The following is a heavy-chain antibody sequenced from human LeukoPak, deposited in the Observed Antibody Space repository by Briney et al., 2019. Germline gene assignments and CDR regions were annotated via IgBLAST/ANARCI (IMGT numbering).Heavy chain of an antibody. CDR1: GYTFTGYY. J-gene: IGHJ5*02. CDR2: INPNSGGT. CDR3: ARERVVRGVIARNWFDP. D-gene: IGHD3-10*01. V-gene: IGHV1-2*02. Sequence: ASVKVSCKASGYTFTGYYMHWVRQAPGQGLEWMGWINPNSGGTNYAQKFQGRVTMTRDTSISTAYMELSRLRSDDTAVYYCARERVVRGVIARNWFDPWGQGTLVTVSS.